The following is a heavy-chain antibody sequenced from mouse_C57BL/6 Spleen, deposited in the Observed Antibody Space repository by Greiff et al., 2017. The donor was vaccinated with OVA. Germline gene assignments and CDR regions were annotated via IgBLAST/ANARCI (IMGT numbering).Heavy chain of an antibody. CDR3: ARGLLRDYFDY. Sequence: VQLKESGAELVRPGTSVKMSCKASGYTFTNYWIGWAKQRPGHGLEWIGDIYPGGGYTNYNEKFKGKATLTADKSSSTAYMQFSSLTSEDSAIYYCARGLLRDYFDYWGQGTTLTVSS. CDR2: IYPGGGYT. D-gene: IGHD1-1*01. V-gene: IGHV1-63*01. J-gene: IGHJ2*01. CDR1: GYTFTNYW.